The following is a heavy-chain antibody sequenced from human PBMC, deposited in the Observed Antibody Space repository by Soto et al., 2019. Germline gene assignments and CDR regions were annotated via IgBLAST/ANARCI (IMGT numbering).Heavy chain of an antibody. CDR2: IYHTGHA. CDR1: GDSITNNHW. V-gene: IGHV4-4*02. D-gene: IGHD3-16*01. J-gene: IGHJ6*02. CDR3: ASKLGPYYYGLDV. Sequence: SETLSLTCTVYGDSITNNHWWTWVRQSPGKGPEMIGEIYHTGHANYNPSLNSRVAISVDKSKNQFSLTLNSVTAADTAVYYCASKLGPYYYGLDVWGQGTTVTVPS.